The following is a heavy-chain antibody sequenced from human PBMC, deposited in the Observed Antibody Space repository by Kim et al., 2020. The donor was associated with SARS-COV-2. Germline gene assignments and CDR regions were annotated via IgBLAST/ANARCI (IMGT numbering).Heavy chain of an antibody. CDR1: GFTFDIYA. CDR3: AKVVIMDDYNYYYYYGM. D-gene: IGHD2-21*01. Sequence: GGSLRLYCVASGFTFDIYAMSWVRQAPGKGLEWVSVISGGGVNKFYADSVRGRFTISRDNSKNTLFLQMNSLRDEDTALYYCAKVVIMDDYNYYYYYGM. J-gene: IGHJ6*01. CDR2: ISGGGVNK. V-gene: IGHV3-23*01.